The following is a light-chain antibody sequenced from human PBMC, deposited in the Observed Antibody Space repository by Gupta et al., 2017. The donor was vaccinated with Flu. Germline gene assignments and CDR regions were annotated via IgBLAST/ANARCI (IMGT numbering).Light chain of an antibody. V-gene: IGKV1-12*01. J-gene: IGKJ1*01. CDR3: QQAISFPQT. CDR2: AAS. CDR1: QGIASR. Sequence: DIQMTQSPSSVSASVGDTVTISRRASQGIASRLAWYQQKPGKAPKLLIYAASSLASGVPSRFSGSGSGTDFTLSISSLHPEDYATYYCQQAISFPQTFGQGTKVEIK.